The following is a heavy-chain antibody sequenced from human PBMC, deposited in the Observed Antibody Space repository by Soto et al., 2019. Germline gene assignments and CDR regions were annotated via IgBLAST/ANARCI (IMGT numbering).Heavy chain of an antibody. V-gene: IGHV3-30*18. J-gene: IGHJ4*02. D-gene: IGHD6-19*01. CDR3: AKDRGPRVQWLIDPFDY. Sequence: QVQLVESRGGVVQPGRSLRVSCAASGFTFSIYAMHWVRQAPGTGLEWVAVISYDGTKTYYADSVKGRFTISRDNSKNTVYLQMNSLRDEDTAVYYCAKDRGPRVQWLIDPFDYWGQGTLVTVSP. CDR2: ISYDGTKT. CDR1: GFTFSIYA.